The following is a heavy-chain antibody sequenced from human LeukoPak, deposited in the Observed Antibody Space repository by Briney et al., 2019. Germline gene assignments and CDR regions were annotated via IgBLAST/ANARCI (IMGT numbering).Heavy chain of an antibody. CDR1: GYTFTGYY. Sequence: GASVKVSCKASGYTFTGYYMHWVRQAPGQGLEWMGWINPNSGGTNYAQKVQGRVTMTRDTSISTAYMDLSRLRSDDTAVYYCAREGAYGYYAFDHWGQGTLVTVSS. V-gene: IGHV1-2*02. CDR2: INPNSGGT. CDR3: AREGAYGYYAFDH. D-gene: IGHD4-17*01. J-gene: IGHJ4*02.